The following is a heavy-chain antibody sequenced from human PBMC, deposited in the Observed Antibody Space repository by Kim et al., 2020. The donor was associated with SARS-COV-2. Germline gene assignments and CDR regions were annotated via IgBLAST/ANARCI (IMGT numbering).Heavy chain of an antibody. CDR1: GDSVSSNSAA. CDR2: TYYRSKWYN. D-gene: IGHD2-2*01. Sequence: SQTLSLTCAISGDSVSSNSAAWNWIRQSPSRGLEWLGRTYYRSKWYNDYAVSVKSRITINPDTSKNQFSLQLNSVTPEDTAVYYCARGGPLCSSTSCYLGNWFDPWGQGTLVTVSS. CDR3: ARGGPLCSSTSCYLGNWFDP. V-gene: IGHV6-1*01. J-gene: IGHJ5*02.